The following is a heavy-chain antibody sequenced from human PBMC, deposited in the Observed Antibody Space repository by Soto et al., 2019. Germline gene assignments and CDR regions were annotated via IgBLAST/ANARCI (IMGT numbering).Heavy chain of an antibody. CDR1: GFTFSSYG. Sequence: QVQLVESGGGVVQPGRSLRLSCAASGFTFSSYGMHWVRQAPGKGLEWVAVISYDGSNKNYADSVKGRFTISRDNTKNTLDVEMTSMGAKDMTLYYCANGPANVLVPAAMNDYYGRNVWDQGNTVTV. CDR3: ANGPANVLVPAAMNDYYGRNV. CDR2: ISYDGSNK. J-gene: IGHJ6*02. D-gene: IGHD2-2*01. V-gene: IGHV3-30*18.